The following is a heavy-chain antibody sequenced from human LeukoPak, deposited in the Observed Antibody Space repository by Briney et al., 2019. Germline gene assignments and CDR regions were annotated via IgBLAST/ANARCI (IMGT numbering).Heavy chain of an antibody. V-gene: IGHV7-4-1*02. D-gene: IGHD3-16*01. CDR1: GYTFTSYA. CDR3: ARGPRGKYYYYGMDV. Sequence: ASVKVSCTASGYTFTSYAMNWVRQAPGQGLEWMGWINTNTGNPTYAQGFTGRFVFSLDTSVSTAYLQISSLKAEDTAVYYCARGPRGKYYYYGMDVWGQGTTVTVSS. CDR2: INTNTGNP. J-gene: IGHJ6*02.